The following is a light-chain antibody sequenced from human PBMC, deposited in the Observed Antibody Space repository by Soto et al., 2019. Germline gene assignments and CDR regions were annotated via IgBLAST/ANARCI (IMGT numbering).Light chain of an antibody. CDR3: QQLNSYLIT. J-gene: IGKJ5*01. CDR1: LGISSY. V-gene: IGKV1-9*01. CDR2: AAS. Sequence: DIQLTQSPSFLSASVGDRVTITCRDSLGISSYLAWYQQKPGKAPKLLIYAASTLQTGVPSRFSGSGSGTEFTLTISSLQPEDFATYYCQQLNSYLITFGQGTRLEIK.